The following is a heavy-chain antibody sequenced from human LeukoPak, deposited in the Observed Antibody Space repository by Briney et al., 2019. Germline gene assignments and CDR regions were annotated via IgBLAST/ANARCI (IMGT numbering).Heavy chain of an antibody. Sequence: ASVKVSCKASVYTFTSYYMHWVRQAPGQGLEWMGIINPSGGSTKYAQKFQGRFTMTRDTSTSTVYMEVSSLTSEDTAVYYCAREGTYDSSGYYIDYWGQGTLVTVSS. J-gene: IGHJ4*02. V-gene: IGHV1-46*01. CDR1: VYTFTSYY. CDR2: INPSGGST. CDR3: AREGTYDSSGYYIDY. D-gene: IGHD3-22*01.